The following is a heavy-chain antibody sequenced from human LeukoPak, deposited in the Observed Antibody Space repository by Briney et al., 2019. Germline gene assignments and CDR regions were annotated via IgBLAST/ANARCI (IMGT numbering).Heavy chain of an antibody. Sequence: PSETLSLTCTVSGVSISRYYWSWIRHPAGKGLQWIGRIQTSGSTNYNPSLASRIILSVDTSKNQFSLKLTSVTAADTAVYYCAGDHQDYGANSALWYWGQGTLVIVSS. CDR2: IQTSGST. J-gene: IGHJ4*02. CDR3: AGDHQDYGANSALWY. CDR1: GVSISRYY. D-gene: IGHD4-23*01. V-gene: IGHV4-4*07.